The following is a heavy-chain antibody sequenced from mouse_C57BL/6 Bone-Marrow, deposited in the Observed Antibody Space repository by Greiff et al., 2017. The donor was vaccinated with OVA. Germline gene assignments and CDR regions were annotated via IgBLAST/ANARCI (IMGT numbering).Heavy chain of an antibody. J-gene: IGHJ4*01. Sequence: VQLVESGAELVRPGASVKLSCKASGYTFTDYYINWVKQRPGQGLEWIARIYPGSGNTYYNEKFKGKATLTAEKSSSTAYMQLSSLTSEDSAVYFCARAPYYSNYEAMDYWGQGTSVTVSS. CDR2: IYPGSGNT. V-gene: IGHV1-76*01. CDR1: GYTFTDYY. D-gene: IGHD2-5*01. CDR3: ARAPYYSNYEAMDY.